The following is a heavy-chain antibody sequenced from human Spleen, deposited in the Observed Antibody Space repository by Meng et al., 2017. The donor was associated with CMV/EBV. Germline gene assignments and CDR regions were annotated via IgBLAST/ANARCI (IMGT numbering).Heavy chain of an antibody. CDR2: IYYNGDT. D-gene: IGHD1-20*01. CDR3: ALTAVNWFDP. V-gene: IGHV4-39*07. Sequence: CTVSGGSMGRGTCRWARVRQPTGEGLEWIGSIYYNGDTFYHPSLKSRVTISGDTSKNQFSLKVSSLTAADTAVYYCALTAVNWFDPWGHGTLVTVSS. CDR1: GGSMGRGTCR. J-gene: IGHJ5*02.